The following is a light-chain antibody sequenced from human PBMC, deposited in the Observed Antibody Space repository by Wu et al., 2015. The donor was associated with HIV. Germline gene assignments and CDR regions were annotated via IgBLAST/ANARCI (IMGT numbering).Light chain of an antibody. J-gene: IGKJ2*03. CDR3: QQYGSSPR. CDR2: DAS. Sequence: EIVLTQFPATLSLSPGERATLSCRASQSVASFLAWYQQKPGQAPRLLIYDASNRATGIPARFSGSGSGTDFTLTISRLEPEDFAVYYCQQYGSSPRFGQGTKLEIK. V-gene: IGKV3-11*01. CDR1: QSVASF.